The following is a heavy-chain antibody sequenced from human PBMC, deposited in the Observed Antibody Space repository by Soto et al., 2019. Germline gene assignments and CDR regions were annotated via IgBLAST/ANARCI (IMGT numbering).Heavy chain of an antibody. J-gene: IGHJ3*02. CDR2: MNPNSGNT. D-gene: IGHD2-15*01. V-gene: IGHV1-8*01. CDR3: ARVYCSGGSCSKPNI. CDR1: GYTFTSYD. Sequence: ASVKVSCKASGYTFTSYDINWVRQASGQGLEWMGWMNPNSGNTGYAQKFQGRVTMTRNTSISTAYMELSSLRSEDTAVYYCARVYCSGGSCSKPNIWGQGTMVSVSS.